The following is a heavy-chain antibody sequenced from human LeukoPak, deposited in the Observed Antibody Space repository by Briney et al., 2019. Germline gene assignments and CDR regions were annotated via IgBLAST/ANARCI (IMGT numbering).Heavy chain of an antibody. CDR1: GGSINDYTYY. Sequence: SETLSLTCTLSGGSINDYTYYWGWIRQPPGKGLEWIVSVDYSGSGHYSPSRKSRVTTSLDTSKNQLSLKVNSVTAADTAVYFCARVLSTGVGGRGYVDFWGQGTLVTVSS. CDR2: VDYSGSG. V-gene: IGHV4-39*07. D-gene: IGHD3-16*01. CDR3: ARVLSTGVGGRGYVDF. J-gene: IGHJ4*02.